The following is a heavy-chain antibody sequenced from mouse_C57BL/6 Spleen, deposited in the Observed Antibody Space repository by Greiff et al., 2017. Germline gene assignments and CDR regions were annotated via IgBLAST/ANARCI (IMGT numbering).Heavy chain of an antibody. Sequence: QVQLQQPGAELVRPGTSVKLSCKASGYTFTSYWMHWVKQRPGQGLEWIGVIDPSDSYTNYNQKFKGKATLTVDTSSSTAYMQLSSLTSEDSAVYYCARHDGSSPDYWGQGTTLTVSS. CDR1: GYTFTSYW. V-gene: IGHV1-59*01. J-gene: IGHJ2*01. CDR2: IDPSDSYT. CDR3: ARHDGSSPDY. D-gene: IGHD1-1*01.